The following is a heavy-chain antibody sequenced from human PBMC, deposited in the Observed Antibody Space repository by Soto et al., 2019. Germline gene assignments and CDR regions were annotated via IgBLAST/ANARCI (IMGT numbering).Heavy chain of an antibody. CDR3: GHRRGGSLWDGGYFDY. J-gene: IGHJ4*02. Sequence: QITLKESGPTLVKPGQTLTLTCSFSGFSLSTSGVGVGWIRQPPGKALEWLAVIYWDDDKRYNPSLKSRLTIAKDPSNTQVALMVTNMDPVETATYYCGHRRGGSLWDGGYFDYWGQGALVTVSS. V-gene: IGHV2-5*02. CDR2: IYWDDDK. D-gene: IGHD3-16*01. CDR1: GFSLSTSGVG.